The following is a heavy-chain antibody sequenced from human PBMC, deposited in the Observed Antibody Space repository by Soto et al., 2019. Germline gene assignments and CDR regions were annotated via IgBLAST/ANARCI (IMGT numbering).Heavy chain of an antibody. J-gene: IGHJ4*02. CDR3: ARGIGDFWSGYYYGQFDY. V-gene: IGHV4-31*03. CDR2: IYYSGST. Sequence: QVQLQESGPGLVKPSQTLSLTCTVSGGSISSGGYYWSWIRQHPGKGLEWIGYIYYSGSTYYNPSLKIRLTTSVDTSKTQFSLQLSAVTAADTAVYYCARGIGDFWSGYYYGQFDYWGQGTLVTVSS. D-gene: IGHD3-3*01. CDR1: GGSISSGGYY.